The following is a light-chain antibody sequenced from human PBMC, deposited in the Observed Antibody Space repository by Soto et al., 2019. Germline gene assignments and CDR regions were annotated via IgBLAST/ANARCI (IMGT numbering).Light chain of an antibody. Sequence: EIVLPQSPGTLSLSPGERATLSCRASQSVSSSYLAWYQQKPGQAPRLLIYGASSRATGIPDRFSGSGSGTDFTLTISRLEPGDFAMYYCQQYGSSLWTFGQGTKVDI. CDR3: QQYGSSLWT. V-gene: IGKV3-20*01. CDR1: QSVSSSY. CDR2: GAS. J-gene: IGKJ1*01.